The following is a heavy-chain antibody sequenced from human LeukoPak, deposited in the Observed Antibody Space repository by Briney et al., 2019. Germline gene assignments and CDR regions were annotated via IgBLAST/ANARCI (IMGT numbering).Heavy chain of an antibody. CDR2: INPNSGGT. CDR3: ARDLGGYSGYDYYYYYGMDV. D-gene: IGHD5-12*01. V-gene: IGHV1-2*02. Sequence: ASVKVSCKASGYTFTGYYMHWVRQAPGQGLEWMGWINPNSGGTNYAQKLQGRVTMTTDTSTSTAYMELRSLRSDDTAVYYCARDLGGYSGYDYYYYYGMDVWGQGTTVTVSS. CDR1: GYTFTGYY. J-gene: IGHJ6*02.